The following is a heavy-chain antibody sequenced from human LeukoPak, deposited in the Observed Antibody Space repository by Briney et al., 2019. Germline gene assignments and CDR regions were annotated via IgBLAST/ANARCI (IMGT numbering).Heavy chain of an antibody. J-gene: IGHJ4*02. CDR1: VYTFTNFY. CDR3: ARRPINCIITNCYVDY. V-gene: IGHV1-2*02. Sequence: GASVKVSCKASVYTFTNFYMHWVRQAPGQGLEWMGWMNPNSGDTSYAREFQDRVTMTRDTSLSTAYMELSRLRSDDTAVYFCARRPINCIITNCYVDYWGQGTLVTVSS. CDR2: MNPNSGDT. D-gene: IGHD2-2*01.